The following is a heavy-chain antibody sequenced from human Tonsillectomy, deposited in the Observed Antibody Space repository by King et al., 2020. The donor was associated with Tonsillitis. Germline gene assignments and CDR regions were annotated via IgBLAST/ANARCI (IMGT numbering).Heavy chain of an antibody. CDR1: GGSISSSDHY. J-gene: IGHJ4*02. Sequence: HLQLQESGPGVVKPSETLSLTCTVSGGSISSSDHYWAWIRQPPGKGLEWIGYMYYSGTIFYNPSLKSRITISGGTSGNRFSLKLSSVTAADTAVYFCARSVSGSFDYWGQGALVTVSS. V-gene: IGHV4-39*01. CDR3: ARSVSGSFDY. CDR2: MYYSGTI. D-gene: IGHD1-26*01.